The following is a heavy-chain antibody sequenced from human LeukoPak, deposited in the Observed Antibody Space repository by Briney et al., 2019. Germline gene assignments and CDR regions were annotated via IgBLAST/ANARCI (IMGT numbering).Heavy chain of an antibody. CDR2: ISSSSSYI. CDR1: GFTFSSYS. CDR3: ARARGIVGAVDAFDI. D-gene: IGHD1-26*01. J-gene: IGHJ3*02. V-gene: IGHV3-21*01. Sequence: GGSLRLSCAASGFTFSSYSMNWVRQAPGKGLEWVSSISSSSSYIYYADSVKGRFTISRDNAKNSLYLQMNSLRAEDTAVYYCARARGIVGAVDAFDIWGQGTMVTVSS.